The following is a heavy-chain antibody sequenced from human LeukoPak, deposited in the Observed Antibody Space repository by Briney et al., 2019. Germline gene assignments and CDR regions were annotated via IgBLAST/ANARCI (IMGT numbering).Heavy chain of an antibody. CDR2: VDPNTGDT. D-gene: IGHD6-6*01. J-gene: IGHJ4*02. CDR3: ARGGWGSSPYFDY. Sequence: ASVKVSCKTSGYTFTGYYMHWVRQAPGQGLEWMGSVDPNTGDTNYPQNFQGRVTMTRDTSISTAYMELSSLRYDDMAVYYCARGGWGSSPYFDYWGQGTLVTVSS. V-gene: IGHV1-2*02. CDR1: GYTFTGYY.